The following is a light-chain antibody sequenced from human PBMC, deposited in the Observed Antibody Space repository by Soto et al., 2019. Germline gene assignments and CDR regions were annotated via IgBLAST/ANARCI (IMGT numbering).Light chain of an antibody. V-gene: IGKV1-39*01. CDR2: AAS. CDR1: QSISNY. J-gene: IGKJ3*01. Sequence: DIQMTQSPSSLSASVGDRVTITCRASQSISNYLSWYQQKPGKPPKLLIYAASNLQSVVPSRFSGSRSGTDFTLTISSLQPEDFATYYCQQSYSTPFTFGPGTKVDIK. CDR3: QQSYSTPFT.